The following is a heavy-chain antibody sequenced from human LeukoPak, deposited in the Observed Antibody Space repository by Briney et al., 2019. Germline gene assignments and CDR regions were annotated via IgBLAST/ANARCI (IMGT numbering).Heavy chain of an antibody. J-gene: IGHJ4*02. D-gene: IGHD3-9*01. CDR3: AKDLSTGYYIAY. CDR1: GFTFSSYG. Sequence: GGSLRLSCAASGFTFSSYGIHWVRQAPGKGLEWVTFIRYDGSNKYYADSVKGRFTISRDNSKNTVYLQMNSLRGEDTAVYYCAKDLSTGYYIAYWGQGTLVTVSS. CDR2: IRYDGSNK. V-gene: IGHV3-30*02.